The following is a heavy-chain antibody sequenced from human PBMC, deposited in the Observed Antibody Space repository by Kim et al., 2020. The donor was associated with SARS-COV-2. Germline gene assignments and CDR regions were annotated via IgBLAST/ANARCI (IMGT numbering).Heavy chain of an antibody. J-gene: IGHJ4*02. V-gene: IGHV3-7*01. Sequence: GGSLRLSCAASGFTFSSYWMSWVRQAPGKGLEWVANIKQDGSEKYYVDSVKGRFTIPRDNAKNSLYLQMNSLRAEDTAVYYCARVGIVVVVAATALDYWGQGTLVTVSS. CDR3: ARVGIVVVVAATALDY. D-gene: IGHD2-15*01. CDR2: IKQDGSEK. CDR1: GFTFSSYW.